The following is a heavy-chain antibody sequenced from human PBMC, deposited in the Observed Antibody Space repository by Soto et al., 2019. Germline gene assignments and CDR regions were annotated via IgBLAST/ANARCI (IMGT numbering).Heavy chain of an antibody. CDR2: IYYSGST. Sequence: PSETLSLTCTVSGGSISSYYLSWIRQPPGKGLEWIGYIYYSGSTNYNPSLKSRVTISVDTSKNQFSLKLSSVTAADTAVYYCARYMVRGVIVGYYYMDVWGKGTTVTVSS. J-gene: IGHJ6*03. CDR3: ARYMVRGVIVGYYYMDV. CDR1: GGSISSYY. V-gene: IGHV4-59*01. D-gene: IGHD3-10*01.